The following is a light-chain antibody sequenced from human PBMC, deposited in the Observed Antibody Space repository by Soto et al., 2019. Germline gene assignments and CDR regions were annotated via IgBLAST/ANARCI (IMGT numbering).Light chain of an antibody. CDR1: QSISTY. CDR3: QQYKTYRT. J-gene: IGKJ1*01. CDR2: DAS. Sequence: DVQMTHSPCTLSASVGDRITITCRASQSISTYLAWYQQKPGKAPKLLIFDASTLQSGVPSRFSGSGSGTEFTLTISTLQPDDFATYYCQQYKTYRTFGQGTKVDIK. V-gene: IGKV1-5*01.